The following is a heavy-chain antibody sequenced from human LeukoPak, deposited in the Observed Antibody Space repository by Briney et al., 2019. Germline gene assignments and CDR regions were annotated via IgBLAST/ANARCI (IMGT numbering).Heavy chain of an antibody. V-gene: IGHV1-8*01. CDR1: GYTFTSYD. CDR2: MDPNSGNT. J-gene: IGHJ4*02. CDR3: AXXSYTAMVYDY. D-gene: IGHD5-18*01. Sequence: GASVKVSCKASGYTFTSYDINWVRQATGQGLEWMGWMDPNSGNTGYAQKFQGRVTMTRNTSISTAYMELSSLRSEDTAVYYCAXXSYTAMVYDYWGQGTLVTVSS.